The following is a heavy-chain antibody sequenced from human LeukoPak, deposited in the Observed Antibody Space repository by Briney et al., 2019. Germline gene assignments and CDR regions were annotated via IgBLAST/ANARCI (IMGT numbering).Heavy chain of an antibody. Sequence: GGSLRLSCAASGFTFSSYGMHWVRQAPGKGLEWVAFIRYDGSNKYYADSVKGRFTISRDNSKNTLYLQMNSLRAEDTAVYYCAKAGIQKWQVPFDYWGQGTLVTVSS. D-gene: IGHD6-19*01. J-gene: IGHJ4*02. CDR2: IRYDGSNK. V-gene: IGHV3-30*02. CDR1: GFTFSSYG. CDR3: AKAGIQKWQVPFDY.